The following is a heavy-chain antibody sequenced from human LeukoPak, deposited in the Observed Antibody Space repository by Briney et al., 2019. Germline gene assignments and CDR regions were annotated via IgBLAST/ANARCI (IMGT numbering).Heavy chain of an antibody. CDR1: GFTFSSYT. CDR2: ISSSSSTI. Sequence: PGGSLRLSCAASGFTFSSYTMTWVRQAPGKGLEWISYISSSSSTIYYADSVKGRFTISRDNAKDSLFLQMSSLRDEDTAVYYCARQHGEWLSPPIDYWGQGTLVTVSS. D-gene: IGHD3-3*01. J-gene: IGHJ4*02. CDR3: ARQHGEWLSPPIDY. V-gene: IGHV3-48*02.